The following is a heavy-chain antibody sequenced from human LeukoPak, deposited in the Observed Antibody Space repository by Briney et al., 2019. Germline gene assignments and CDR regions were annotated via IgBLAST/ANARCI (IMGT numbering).Heavy chain of an antibody. CDR3: ASSGRPDSSGSTDY. V-gene: IGHV1-2*02. D-gene: IGHD3-22*01. Sequence: PGASVKVSCKASGYTFTDYYIHWVRQAPGQGLEWMGWINPNSGGTEYAQKFQGRVTMTRETSIRTAYMDLRRLTSDDTAVYYCASSGRPDSSGSTDYWGQGTLVTVSS. CDR1: GYTFTDYY. CDR2: INPNSGGT. J-gene: IGHJ4*02.